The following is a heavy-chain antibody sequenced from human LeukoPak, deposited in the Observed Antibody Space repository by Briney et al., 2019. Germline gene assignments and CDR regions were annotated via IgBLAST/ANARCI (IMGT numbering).Heavy chain of an antibody. CDR1: GYSFTSYW. CDR3: ARSRASFSGYYNY. V-gene: IGHV5-51*01. Sequence: GESLKISCKGSGYSFTSYWIGWARQMPGKGLEWMGIIYPGDSDTRYSPSFQGQVTISADKSISTAYLQWSSLKASDTAMYYCARSRASFSGYYNYWGQGTLVTVSS. J-gene: IGHJ4*02. CDR2: IYPGDSDT. D-gene: IGHD3-22*01.